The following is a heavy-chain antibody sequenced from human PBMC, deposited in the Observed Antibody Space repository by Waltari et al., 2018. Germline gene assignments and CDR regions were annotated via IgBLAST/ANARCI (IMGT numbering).Heavy chain of an antibody. Sequence: EVQLVESGGGSVQPGRSLRLSCAASGFTFDDYAMHWVRQAPGKGLEWVSGISWNSGSIGYADSVKGRFTISRDNAKNSLYLQMNSLRAEDTALYYCAKDMGQWLVPGDYWGQGTLVTVSS. D-gene: IGHD6-19*01. V-gene: IGHV3-9*01. J-gene: IGHJ4*02. CDR1: GFTFDDYA. CDR2: ISWNSGSI. CDR3: AKDMGQWLVPGDY.